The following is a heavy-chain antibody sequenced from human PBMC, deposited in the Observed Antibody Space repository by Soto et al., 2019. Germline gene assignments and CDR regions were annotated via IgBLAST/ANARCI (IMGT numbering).Heavy chain of an antibody. CDR3: SRYYYGSENIDY. D-gene: IGHD3-10*01. J-gene: IGHJ4*02. Sequence: ASVKVSCKASGGTFSSYAISWVRQAPGQGLEWMGGIIPIFGTANYAQKFQGRVTITADESTSTAYMELSSLRSEDTAVYYCSRYYYGSENIDYWGQGTLVTVSS. CDR2: IIPIFGTA. CDR1: GGTFSSYA. V-gene: IGHV1-69*13.